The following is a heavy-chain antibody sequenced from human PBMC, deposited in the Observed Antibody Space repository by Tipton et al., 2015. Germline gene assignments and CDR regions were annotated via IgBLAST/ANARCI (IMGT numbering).Heavy chain of an antibody. J-gene: IGHJ6*02. V-gene: IGHV3-21*01. D-gene: IGHD6-19*01. CDR1: GITLRNYS. CDR3: AGDRSTVAGKDGMNV. Sequence: GSLRLSCAASGITLRNYSMNWVRQAPGKGLEWVSSITSGSKYIYYADSVKGRFTISRDNAKNSLYQQMNSLRAEDTAVYYCAGDRSTVAGKDGMNVWGQGTTVTVSS. CDR2: ITSGSKYI.